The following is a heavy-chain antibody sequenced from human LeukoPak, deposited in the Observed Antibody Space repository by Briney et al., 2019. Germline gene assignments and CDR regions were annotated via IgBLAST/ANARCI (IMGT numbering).Heavy chain of an antibody. CDR2: INSDGSNT. CDR3: ARGLMGGDGYNSYYFDY. CDR1: GFTFSSYW. V-gene: IGHV3-74*01. Sequence: GGSLILSCAASGFTFSSYWMHWVRQGPGKGLVWVSRINSDGSNTRYADSVKGRFTISRDNAKNTLYLQMNGLRAEDTAVYYCARGLMGGDGYNSYYFDYWGQGTLVTVSS. J-gene: IGHJ4*02. D-gene: IGHD5-24*01.